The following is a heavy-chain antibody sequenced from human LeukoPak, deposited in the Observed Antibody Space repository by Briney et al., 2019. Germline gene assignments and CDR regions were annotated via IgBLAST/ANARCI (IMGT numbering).Heavy chain of an antibody. CDR1: GGSISSYY. CDR3: ARKNDFDI. J-gene: IGHJ3*02. CDR2: THYSGST. Sequence: KPSETLSLTCTVSGGSISSYYWSWIRQTPGKGLEWIGYTHYSGSTYYNPSLKSRVTISVDMSKNQFSLRLTSVTAADTAVYYCARKNDFDIWGQGTLVTVSS. D-gene: IGHD2/OR15-2a*01. V-gene: IGHV4-59*01.